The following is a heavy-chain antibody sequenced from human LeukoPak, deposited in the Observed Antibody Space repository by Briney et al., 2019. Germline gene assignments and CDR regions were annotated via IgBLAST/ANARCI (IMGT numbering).Heavy chain of an antibody. D-gene: IGHD6-13*01. J-gene: IGHJ4*02. CDR1: GFTFSSYA. CDR2: SSGSGGTT. Sequence: GGSLRLSCAASGFTFSSYAMSWVRQAPGKGLEWVSGSSGSGGTTYYADSVKGRFTISRDNSKNTLYLQMNSLRADDTAVYYCAKGVAAAGRRPIDYWGQGPLVTVSS. CDR3: AKGVAAAGRRPIDY. V-gene: IGHV3-23*01.